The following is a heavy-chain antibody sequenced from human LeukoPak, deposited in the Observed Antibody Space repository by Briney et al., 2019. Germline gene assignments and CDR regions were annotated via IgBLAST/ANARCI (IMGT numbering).Heavy chain of an antibody. J-gene: IGHJ4*02. D-gene: IGHD3-22*01. CDR2: IYNSGST. CDR1: GGSISSYY. V-gene: IGHV4-59*08. CDR3: ARHGYYYDSGGYYPFDY. Sequence: SETLSLTCTVSGGSISSYYWSWIRQPAGKGLEWIGHIYNSGSTNYNPSLKSRVTISVDTSKNQFSLKLSSVTAADTAVYYCARHGYYYDSGGYYPFDYWGQGTLVTVSS.